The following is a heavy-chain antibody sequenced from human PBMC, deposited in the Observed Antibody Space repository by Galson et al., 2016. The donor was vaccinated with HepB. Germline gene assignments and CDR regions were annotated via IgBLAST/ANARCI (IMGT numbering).Heavy chain of an antibody. J-gene: IGHJ3*02. CDR3: ARESSGYDYDFDI. CDR1: GFTFSRYT. V-gene: IGHV3-21*01. Sequence: SLSLSCAASGFTFSRYTMNWVRRAPGKGLEWVSSISSSSTYIYYADSMKGRFTISRDNAKKSLYLQMSSLRAEDTAVYYCARESSGYDYDFDIWGQGTMVTVSS. D-gene: IGHD5-12*01. CDR2: ISSSSTYI.